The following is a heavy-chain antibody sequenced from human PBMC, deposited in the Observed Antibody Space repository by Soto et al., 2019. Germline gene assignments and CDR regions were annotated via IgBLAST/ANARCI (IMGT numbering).Heavy chain of an antibody. CDR2: ISGSGGST. V-gene: IGHV3-23*01. CDR1: GFTFSSYA. Sequence: GGSLRLSCAASGFTFSSYAMSWVRQAPGKGLEWVSAISGSGGSTYYADSVKGRFTISRDNSKNTLYLQMNSLRAEDTVVYYCAKDSRLTGYYLIDFDYWGQGTLVTVSS. J-gene: IGHJ4*02. D-gene: IGHD3-9*01. CDR3: AKDSRLTGYYLIDFDY.